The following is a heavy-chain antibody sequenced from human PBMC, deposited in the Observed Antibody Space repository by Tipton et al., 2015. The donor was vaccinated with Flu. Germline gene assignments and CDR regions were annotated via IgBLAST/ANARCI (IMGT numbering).Heavy chain of an antibody. CDR3: ASDVIAAAAPQAFDI. CDR1: GFTFSSYG. V-gene: IGHV3-7*01. Sequence: QLVQSGGGLVKPGGSLRLSCAASGFTFSSYGMHWVRQAPGKGLEWVANIKQDGSEKYYVDSVKGRFTISRDNAKNSLYLQMNSLRAEDTAVYYCASDVIAAAAPQAFDIWGQGTMVTVSS. D-gene: IGHD6-13*01. CDR2: IKQDGSEK. J-gene: IGHJ3*02.